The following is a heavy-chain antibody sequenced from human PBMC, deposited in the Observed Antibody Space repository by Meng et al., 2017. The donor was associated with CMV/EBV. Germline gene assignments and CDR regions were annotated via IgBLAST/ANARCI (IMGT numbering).Heavy chain of an antibody. CDR2: ISSDGSRS. CDR3: ARDAGAGFHY. D-gene: IGHD6-13*01. CDR1: GFTFSNYL. V-gene: IGHV3-74*01. J-gene: IGHJ4*02. Sequence: LSFAASGFTFSNYLMHWARQGPGEGLVWVSTISSDGSRSSSADSVKGRFTISRDNAKNMVHLQMNSLRAEDTAMYYCARDAGAGFHYWGQGTLVTVSS.